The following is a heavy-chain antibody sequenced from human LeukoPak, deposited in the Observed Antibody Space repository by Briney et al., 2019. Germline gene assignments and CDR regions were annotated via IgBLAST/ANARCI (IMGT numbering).Heavy chain of an antibody. CDR3: ALRITIFGVVPVY. V-gene: IGHV1-69*13. CDR1: GGTFSSYA. D-gene: IGHD3-3*01. CDR2: IIPIFGTA. Sequence: VASVKVSCKASGGTFSSYAISWVRQAPGQGLEWMGGIIPIFGTANYAQKFQGRVTITADESTSTAHMELSSLRSEDTAVYYCALRITIFGVVPVYWGQGTLVTVSS. J-gene: IGHJ4*02.